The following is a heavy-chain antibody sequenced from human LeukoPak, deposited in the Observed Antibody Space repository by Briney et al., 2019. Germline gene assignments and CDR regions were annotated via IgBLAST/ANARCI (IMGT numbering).Heavy chain of an antibody. CDR2: INPNSGGT. D-gene: IGHD2-15*01. Sequence: ASVKVSCKASGYTFTGYYMHWVRQAPGQGLEWMGWINPNSGGTNYAQKFRGRVTMTRDTSISTAYMELSRLRSDDTAVYYCARSRSVAATLYYFDYWGQGTLVTVSS. J-gene: IGHJ4*02. CDR3: ARSRSVAATLYYFDY. V-gene: IGHV1-2*02. CDR1: GYTFTGYY.